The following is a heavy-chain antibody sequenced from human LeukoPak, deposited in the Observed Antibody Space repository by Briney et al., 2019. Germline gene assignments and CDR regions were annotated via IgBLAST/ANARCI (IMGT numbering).Heavy chain of an antibody. V-gene: IGHV5-51*01. CDR1: GYSFTSYW. J-gene: IGHJ6*03. D-gene: IGHD3-3*01. Sequence: RGESLKISCKGSGYSFTSYWIGWVRQMPGKGLEWMGIIYPGDSDTRYSPSFQGQVTISADKSISTAYLQWSSLKASDTAMYYCARYRTDYDFWSGGWTYYYYMDVWGKGTTVTVSS. CDR2: IYPGDSDT. CDR3: ARYRTDYDFWSGGWTYYYYMDV.